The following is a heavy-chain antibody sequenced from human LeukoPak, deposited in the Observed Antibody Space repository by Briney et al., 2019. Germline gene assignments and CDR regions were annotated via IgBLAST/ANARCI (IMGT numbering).Heavy chain of an antibody. V-gene: IGHV1-69*04. D-gene: IGHD1-1*01. CDR1: GGTFSSYA. CDR3: ARTTRTLVDY. Sequence: SVKLSCKASGGTFSSYAISWVRQAPGQGLEWMGRIIPIRGIANYAQKFQGRVTITADKSTNTAYMELSSLRSEDTAVYYCARTTRTLVDYWGQGTLVTVSS. CDR2: IIPIRGIA. J-gene: IGHJ4*02.